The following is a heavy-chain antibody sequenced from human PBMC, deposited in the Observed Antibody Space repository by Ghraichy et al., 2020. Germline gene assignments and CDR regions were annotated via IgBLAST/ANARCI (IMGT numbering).Heavy chain of an antibody. V-gene: IGHV1-69*02. CDR1: RAPVSTST. J-gene: IGHJ1*01. Sequence: SVKVSCKTARAPVSTSTTSWVRQAPGQGLEWKGRIIPILGIANYAQKFQGRVTITADKSTSTAYMELSSLRSEDTAVYYCARAYGDYVFEYFQHWGQGTLVTGSP. D-gene: IGHD4-17*01. CDR2: IIPILGIA. CDR3: ARAYGDYVFEYFQH.